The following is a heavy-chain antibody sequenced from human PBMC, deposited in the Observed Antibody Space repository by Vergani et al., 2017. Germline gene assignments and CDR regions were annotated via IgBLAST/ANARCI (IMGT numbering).Heavy chain of an antibody. CDR2: ISYDGSNK. D-gene: IGHD3-10*01. CDR3: ARGGRFESPSRNYYYYMDV. CDR1: GFTFSSYA. V-gene: IGHV3-30-3*01. Sequence: QVQLVESGGGVFQPGRSLRLSCAASGFTFSSYAMHWVRQAPGKGLEWVAVISYDGSNKYYADSVKGRFTISRDNSKNTLYLQMNSLRAEDTAVYYCARGGRFESPSRNYYYYMDVWGKGTTVTVSS. J-gene: IGHJ6*03.